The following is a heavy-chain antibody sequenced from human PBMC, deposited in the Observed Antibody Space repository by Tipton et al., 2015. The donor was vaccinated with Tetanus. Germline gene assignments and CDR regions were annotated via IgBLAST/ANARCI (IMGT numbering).Heavy chain of an antibody. Sequence: VQLVQSGAEVKKPGESLKISCKASGHNSRSYWISWVRQQPGKGLEWISRINPDGRSTNYADSVKGRFTISRDHAKNTVYLQMNSLRAEDTAVYFCARRSLTNYGLDVWGQGTPVTVSS. CDR1: GHNSRSYW. CDR3: ARRSLTNYGLDV. D-gene: IGHD1-1*01. J-gene: IGHJ6*02. CDR2: INPDGRST. V-gene: IGHV3-74*02.